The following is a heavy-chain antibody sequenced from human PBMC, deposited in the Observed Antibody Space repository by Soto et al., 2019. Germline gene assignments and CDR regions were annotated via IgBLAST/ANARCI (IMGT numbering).Heavy chain of an antibody. Sequence: QVQLEQSGAEVKKPGSSVKVSCKASGGTLSDHGVAWLRQAPGQGLEWMGGTIPVFNTAKYAQKFQGRVTVTADKFANIAYMELSSLRSEDTAFYFWARGVYGSGNYYTGPSAFDLWGQWTMVIVSS. V-gene: IGHV1-69*06. D-gene: IGHD3-10*01. J-gene: IGHJ3*01. CDR2: TIPVFNTA. CDR3: ARGVYGSGNYYTGPSAFDL. CDR1: GGTLSDHG.